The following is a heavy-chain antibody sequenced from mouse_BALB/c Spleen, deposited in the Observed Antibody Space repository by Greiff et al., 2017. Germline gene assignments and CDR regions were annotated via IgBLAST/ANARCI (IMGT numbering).Heavy chain of an antibody. CDR3: ARESPSTMTIY. V-gene: IGHV3-6*02. Sequence: EVQLQESGPGLVKPSQSLSLTCSVTGYSITSGYYWNWIRQFPGNKLEWMGYISYDGSNNYNPSLKNRISITRDTSKNQFFLKLNSVTTEDTATYYCARESPSTMTIYWGQGTTLTVSS. CDR1: GYSITSGYY. J-gene: IGHJ2*01. D-gene: IGHD2-4*01. CDR2: ISYDGSN.